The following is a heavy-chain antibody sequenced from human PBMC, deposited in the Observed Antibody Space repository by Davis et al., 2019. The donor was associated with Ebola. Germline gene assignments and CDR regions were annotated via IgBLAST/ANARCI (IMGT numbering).Heavy chain of an antibody. Sequence: PGGSLRLSCAASGLTFRIYAMTWVRQAPGKGLEWVSGLSGGGENTHYADSVKGRLTISRDNAKNTVYLQMNSLGAEDTAVYYCAKAYVWGSADYHYYGLDVWGQGTTVTVSS. CDR2: LSGGGENT. CDR3: AKAYVWGSADYHYYGLDV. D-gene: IGHD3-16*01. J-gene: IGHJ6*02. V-gene: IGHV3-23*01. CDR1: GLTFRIYA.